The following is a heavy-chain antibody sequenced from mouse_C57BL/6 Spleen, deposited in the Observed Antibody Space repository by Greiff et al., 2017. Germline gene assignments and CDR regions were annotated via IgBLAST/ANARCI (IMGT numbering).Heavy chain of an antibody. D-gene: IGHD1-1*01. CDR1: GYTFTTYP. Sequence: QVQLQQSGAELVKPGASVKMSCKASGYTFTTYPIEWMKQNHGKSLEWIGNFHPYNDDTKYNEKFKGKATLTVEKSSSTVYLELNRLTSDDSAVYCGARSGYYGSRYAMDYWGQGTSVTVSS. CDR3: ARSGYYGSRYAMDY. V-gene: IGHV1-47*01. CDR2: FHPYNDDT. J-gene: IGHJ4*01.